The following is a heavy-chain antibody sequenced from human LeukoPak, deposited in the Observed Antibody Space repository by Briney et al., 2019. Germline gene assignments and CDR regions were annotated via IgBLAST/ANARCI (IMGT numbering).Heavy chain of an antibody. Sequence: PSETLSLTCTVSGGSISSSTDYWGWIRQPPGKGLEWIGSIYYSGSTYYNPSLKSRVTMSLDTPKNQFSLKMSSVTAADTAVYYCARTPEVVGWFDPWGQGTLVTVSS. CDR1: GGSISSSTDY. J-gene: IGHJ5*02. V-gene: IGHV4-39*01. CDR2: IYYSGST. CDR3: ARTPEVVGWFDP.